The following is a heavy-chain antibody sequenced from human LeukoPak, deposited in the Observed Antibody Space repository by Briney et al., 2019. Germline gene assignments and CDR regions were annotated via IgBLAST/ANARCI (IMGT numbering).Heavy chain of an antibody. CDR2: ISSSSNYI. J-gene: IGHJ6*03. Sequence: GGSLRLSCAASGFTFSSYSMDWVRQAPGKGLEWVSSISSSSNYIYYADSVKGRFTISRDNAKNSLYLQMNSLSAEDTAVYYCARGGCSSTSCYYMDVWGEGTTVTVSS. CDR3: ARGGCSSTSCYYMDV. CDR1: GFTFSSYS. V-gene: IGHV3-21*01. D-gene: IGHD2-2*01.